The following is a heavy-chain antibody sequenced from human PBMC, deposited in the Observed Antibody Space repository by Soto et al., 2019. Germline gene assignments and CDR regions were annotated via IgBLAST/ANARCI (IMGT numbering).Heavy chain of an antibody. J-gene: IGHJ4*02. CDR1: GFTFSSYA. CDR3: GRCSSTSCHLGSDY. V-gene: IGHV3-30-3*01. D-gene: IGHD2-2*01. CDR2: ISYDGSNK. Sequence: ESGGGVVQSGRSLRLSCAASGFTFSSYAMNWVRQAPGKGLEWVALISYDGSNKYYADSVKGRFTISRDSSKNTLCLQMNGLRDADTAFYYCGRCSSTSCHLGSDYWGQGTLVTVSS.